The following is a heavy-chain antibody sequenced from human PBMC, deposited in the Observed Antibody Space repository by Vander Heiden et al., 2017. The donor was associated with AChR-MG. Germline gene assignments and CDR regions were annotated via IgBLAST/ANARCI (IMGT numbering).Heavy chain of an antibody. J-gene: IGHJ3*01. D-gene: IGHD2-15*01. CDR2: ISGGGTST. Sequence: EVQLLESGGDVVQPGGSLRLSCAASGLGFSTYAMPWVRQAPGKGLEWVSGISGGGTSTYYADSVRGRFTISRDNSKNTLFLKMSGLRAEDTAVYYCAKVWSAAKDIDAYDLWGQGTMVTVSS. CDR3: AKVWSAAKDIDAYDL. CDR1: GLGFSTYA. V-gene: IGHV3-23*01.